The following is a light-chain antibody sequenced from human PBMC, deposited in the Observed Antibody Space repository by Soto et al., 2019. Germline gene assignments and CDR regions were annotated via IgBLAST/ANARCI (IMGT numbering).Light chain of an antibody. V-gene: IGLV2-23*01. CDR3: CSYAHSGTWV. J-gene: IGLJ7*01. Sequence: QSVLTQPASVSGSPGQSITISCTGPSRDVGGKNLVSWYQHHPTKAPKLMIYEDTKRPSGISSRFSGSTSGNTASLTISGLQAEDEADYYCCSYAHSGTWVFGGGTQLTVL. CDR2: EDT. CDR1: SRDVGGKNL.